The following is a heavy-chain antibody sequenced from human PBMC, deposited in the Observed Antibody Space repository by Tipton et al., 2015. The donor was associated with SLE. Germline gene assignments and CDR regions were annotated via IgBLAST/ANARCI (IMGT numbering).Heavy chain of an antibody. V-gene: IGHV4-61*02. CDR3: ASSGYSTGPGAFDF. J-gene: IGHJ3*01. Sequence: TLSLTCSVSGGSLSIGYYYWSWIRQPAGKGLEWIGRVSASGSTHYNPSLNSRVIIAVDTSKNQFSLKLTSVTAADTAVYYCASSGYSTGPGAFDFWGQGTLVTVSS. CDR1: GGSLSIGYYY. D-gene: IGHD6-19*01. CDR2: VSASGST.